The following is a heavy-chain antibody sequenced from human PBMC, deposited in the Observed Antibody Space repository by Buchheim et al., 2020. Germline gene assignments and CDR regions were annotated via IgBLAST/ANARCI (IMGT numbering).Heavy chain of an antibody. J-gene: IGHJ6*02. V-gene: IGHV3-48*03. CDR3: ARGGLVAARLFYYYGMDV. CDR1: GFTFSSYE. CDR2: ISSSGSTI. Sequence: EVQLVESGGGLVQPGGSLRLSCAASGFTFSSYEMNWVRQAPGKGLEWVSYISSSGSTIYYADSVKGRFTTSRDNAKNSLYLQMNSLRAEDTAVYYCARGGLVAARLFYYYGMDVWGQGTT. D-gene: IGHD6-6*01.